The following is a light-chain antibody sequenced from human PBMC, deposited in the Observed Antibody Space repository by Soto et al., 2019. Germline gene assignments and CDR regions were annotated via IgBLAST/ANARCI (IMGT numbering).Light chain of an antibody. J-gene: IGKJ5*01. Sequence: DIQMTQSPSSLSASVGDRITITCRASENIARHLNWYQQKPGKAPNLLIYAASNLQNGVPLRFRGGGSGTDFTLTISNLQPEDFATYYCQQSYSTLSITFGQRTRLEIK. CDR3: QQSYSTLSIT. V-gene: IGKV1-39*01. CDR2: AAS. CDR1: ENIARH.